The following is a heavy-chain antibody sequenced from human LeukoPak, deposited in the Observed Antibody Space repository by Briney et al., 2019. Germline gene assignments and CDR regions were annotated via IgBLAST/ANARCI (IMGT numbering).Heavy chain of an antibody. Sequence: ASVEVSCKASGYTFTGYYMHWVRQAPGQGLEWMGRINPNSGGTNYAQKFQGRVTMTRDTSISTAYMELSRLRSDDTAVYYCARTQTTGPRYFDLWGRGTLVTVSS. CDR1: GYTFTGYY. CDR2: INPNSGGT. V-gene: IGHV1-2*06. J-gene: IGHJ2*01. D-gene: IGHD4-17*01. CDR3: ARTQTTGPRYFDL.